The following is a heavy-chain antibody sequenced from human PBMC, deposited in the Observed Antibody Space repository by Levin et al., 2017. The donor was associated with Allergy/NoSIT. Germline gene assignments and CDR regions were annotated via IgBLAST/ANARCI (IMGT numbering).Heavy chain of an antibody. V-gene: IGHV1-8*01. J-gene: IGHJ6*02. CDR3: ARKCPNGVCHYYYGMDV. D-gene: IGHD2-8*01. Sequence: GESLKISCKASGYTFTSYDINWVRQATGQGLEWMGWMDPNSGHTAYAQKFQGRVTMTRNTSIDTAYMEVTSLRSEDTAVYYCARKCPNGVCHYYYGMDVWGQGTTVTVSS. CDR2: MDPNSGHT. CDR1: GYTFTSYD.